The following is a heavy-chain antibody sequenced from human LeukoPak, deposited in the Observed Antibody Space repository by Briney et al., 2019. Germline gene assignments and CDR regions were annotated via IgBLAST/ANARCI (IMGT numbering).Heavy chain of an antibody. CDR1: GGSFSGYY. CDR3: ARRRYCSSTSCYKGEFDY. Sequence: SETLSLTCAVYGGSFSGYYWSWIRQPPGKGLEWIGEINHSGSTNYNPSLKSRVTISVDTSKNQSSLKLSSVTAADTAVYYCARRRYCSSTSCYKGEFDYWGQGTLVTVSS. D-gene: IGHD2-2*02. CDR2: INHSGST. V-gene: IGHV4-34*01. J-gene: IGHJ4*02.